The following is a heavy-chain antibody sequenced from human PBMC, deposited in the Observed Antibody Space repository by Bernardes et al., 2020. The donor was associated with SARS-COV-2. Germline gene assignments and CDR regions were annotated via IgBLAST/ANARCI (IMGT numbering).Heavy chain of an antibody. CDR3: ARYLMV. Sequence: SEPLSLTCTVSGGSFSGYYWSWIRQPPGKGLEWIGEIDHKGNTNYTPSLKNRVTISLDTSKNQFSLNLTSVTAADTAVYYCARYLMVWGEGTTVTVSS. V-gene: IGHV4-34*01. CDR2: IDHKGNT. J-gene: IGHJ6*04. CDR1: GGSFSGYY.